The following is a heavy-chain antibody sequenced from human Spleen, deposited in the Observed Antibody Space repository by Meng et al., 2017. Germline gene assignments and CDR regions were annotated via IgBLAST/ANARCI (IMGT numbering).Heavy chain of an antibody. D-gene: IGHD6-19*01. Sequence: QPQLQESGPGLVKPSEALSLTCSVSGGSISTSGYYWGWIRQPPGKGLEWIGSIGHSGTTYYTPSLKSRVVVSLDTSKSQFSLILTSVTAADTAVYYCVRSSAWVRTGFDPWGQGTLVTVSS. J-gene: IGHJ5*02. CDR3: VRSSAWVRTGFDP. V-gene: IGHV4-39*01. CDR2: IGHSGTT. CDR1: GGSISTSGYY.